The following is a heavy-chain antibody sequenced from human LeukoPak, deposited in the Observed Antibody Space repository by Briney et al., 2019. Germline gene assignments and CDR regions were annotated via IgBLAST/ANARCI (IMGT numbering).Heavy chain of an antibody. CDR1: GYTFTSYG. CDR2: ISAYNDNT. CDR3: ARDPKRTVTTLYNWFDP. J-gene: IGHJ5*02. V-gene: IGHV1-18*01. Sequence: ASVKVSCKASGYTFTSYGISWVRQAPGQGLEWMGWISAYNDNTNYAQKLQGRVTMTTDTSTSTAYMELRSLRSDDTAVYYCARDPKRTVTTLYNWFDPWGQGTLVTVSS. D-gene: IGHD4-11*01.